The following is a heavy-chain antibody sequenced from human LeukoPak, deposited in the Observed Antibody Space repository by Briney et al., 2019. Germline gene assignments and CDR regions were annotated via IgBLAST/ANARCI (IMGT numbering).Heavy chain of an antibody. V-gene: IGHV4-30-4*01. CDR1: GASIRSGDYY. CDR2: IYDSGST. J-gene: IGHJ3*02. CDR3: ARDRSGGSCYGAFDI. D-gene: IGHD2-15*01. Sequence: PSETLSLTCTVSGASIRSGDYYWSWIRQPPGKGLEWIGYIYDSGSTYYNPSLKSRITISVDTSENRFSLKLSSVTATDTAVYYCARDRSGGSCYGAFDIWGQGTMVTVSS.